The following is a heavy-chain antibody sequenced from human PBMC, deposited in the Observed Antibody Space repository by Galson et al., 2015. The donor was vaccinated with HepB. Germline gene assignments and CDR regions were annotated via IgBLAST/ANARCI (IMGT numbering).Heavy chain of an antibody. Sequence: SLRLSCAVSGFTFNTYTMNWVRQAPGKGLEWVSSISSGSIHMHYADSVKGRFTISRDDAKSSLYLEMNSLRDDDAAVYYCVRGDSRDLWGRGTLVAVSS. CDR3: VRGDSRDL. D-gene: IGHD3/OR15-3a*01. J-gene: IGHJ2*01. V-gene: IGHV3-21*06. CDR1: GFTFNTYT. CDR2: ISSGSIHM.